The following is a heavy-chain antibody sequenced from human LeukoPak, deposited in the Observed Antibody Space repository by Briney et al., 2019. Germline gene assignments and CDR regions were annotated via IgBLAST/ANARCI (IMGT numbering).Heavy chain of an antibody. D-gene: IGHD3-10*01. CDR1: GGSISSYY. J-gene: IGHJ5*02. CDR2: IYTSGST. Sequence: SETLSLTCTVSGGSISSYYWSWIRQPAGKGLEWIGRIYTSGSTNYNPSLKSRVTMSVDTSKNQFSLKLSSVTAADTAVYYCARSYSRITFNWFDPWGQGTLVTVSS. V-gene: IGHV4-4*07. CDR3: ARSYSRITFNWFDP.